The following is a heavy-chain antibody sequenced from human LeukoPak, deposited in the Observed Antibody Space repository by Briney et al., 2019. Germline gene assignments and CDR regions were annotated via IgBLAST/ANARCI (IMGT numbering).Heavy chain of an antibody. CDR1: GYRFTNYW. J-gene: IGHJ4*02. Sequence: GESRKSSCKGFGYRFTNYWIGWVRQMPGKGLEWMGIIFLGDSDTRYSPSFEGQVTISADKSINTAYLQWSSLKASDTAMYYCVLAGSGSYYFDYWGQGILVTVSS. CDR2: IFLGDSDT. D-gene: IGHD3-10*01. V-gene: IGHV5-51*01. CDR3: VLAGSGSYYFDY.